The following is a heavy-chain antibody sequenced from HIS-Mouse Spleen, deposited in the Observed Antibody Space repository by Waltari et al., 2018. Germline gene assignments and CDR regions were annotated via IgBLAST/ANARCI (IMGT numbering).Heavy chain of an antibody. Sequence: QVQLVDSGGGVVQPGRSLRRSCAASGFTFRRSGMPWVRQAPGKGLEWVAVISYDGSNKYYADSVKGRFTISRDNSKNTLYLQMNSLRAEDTAVYYCAKASSGWLDYWGQGTLVTVSS. CDR3: AKASSGWLDY. D-gene: IGHD6-19*01. J-gene: IGHJ4*02. CDR2: ISYDGSNK. V-gene: IGHV3-30*18. CDR1: GFTFRRSG.